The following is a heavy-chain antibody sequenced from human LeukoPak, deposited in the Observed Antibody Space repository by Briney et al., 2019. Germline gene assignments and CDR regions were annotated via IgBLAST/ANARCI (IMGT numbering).Heavy chain of an antibody. CDR2: ISGSGGST. V-gene: IGHV3-23*01. CDR3: AKVRLAAAGTRASDALDI. Sequence: PGGSLRLSCAASGFTFRNYAMSWVRQAPAKGLEWVSTISGSGGSTYYADSVKGRFTISRDNSKNTVYLQMNSLRAEDTAVYYCAKVRLAAAGTRASDALDIWGQGTMVTVSS. J-gene: IGHJ3*02. CDR1: GFTFRNYA. D-gene: IGHD6-13*01.